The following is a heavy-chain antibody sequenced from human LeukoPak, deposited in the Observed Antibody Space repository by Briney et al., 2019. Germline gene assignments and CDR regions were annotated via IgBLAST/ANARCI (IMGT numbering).Heavy chain of an antibody. CDR1: GFTFSDYY. J-gene: IGHJ4*02. CDR3: ARDRGRFGELSVFDY. V-gene: IGHV3-11*04. CDR2: ISSSGSTI. Sequence: GGSLRLSCAASGFTFSDYYMSWIRQAPGKGLEWVSYISSSGSTIYYADSVKGRFTISRDNAKNLLYLQMNSLRAEDTAVYYCARDRGRFGELSVFDYWGQGTLVTVSS. D-gene: IGHD3-10*01.